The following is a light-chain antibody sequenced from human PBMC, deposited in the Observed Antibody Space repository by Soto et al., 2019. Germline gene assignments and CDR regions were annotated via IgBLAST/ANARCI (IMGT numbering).Light chain of an antibody. V-gene: IGKV3-11*01. J-gene: IGKJ5*01. CDR1: QSVSSY. Sequence: EILLTQSPATLSLSPGERATLSCRASQSVSSYLAWYQQNPGQAPRLLIYDASNRATGIPARLSGSGYGTELTLTISRLKYEDFEVYYCQHRMNWPLTFGHGTRLEIK. CDR2: DAS. CDR3: QHRMNWPLT.